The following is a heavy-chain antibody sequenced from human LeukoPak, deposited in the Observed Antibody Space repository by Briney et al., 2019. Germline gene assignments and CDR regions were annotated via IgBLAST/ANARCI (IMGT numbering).Heavy chain of an antibody. J-gene: IGHJ4*02. V-gene: IGHV3-23*01. CDR3: AKINTDDYYGSGSYLVY. D-gene: IGHD3-10*01. CDR1: GFTFSSYA. Sequence: PGRSLRLSCAASGFTFSSYAMSWVRQAPGEGLEWVSAISGRCGSTYYAHSVKGRFTISSDNSKNTLYLQMNSLRGEDTAVYYCAKINTDDYYGSGSYLVYWGQGTLVTVSS. CDR2: ISGRCGST.